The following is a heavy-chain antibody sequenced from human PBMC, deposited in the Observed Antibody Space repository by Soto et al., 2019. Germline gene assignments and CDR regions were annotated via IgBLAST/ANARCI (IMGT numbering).Heavy chain of an antibody. J-gene: IGHJ6*02. Sequence: SETLSLTCPVSGFSIISYYWSWIRQPPGKGLEWIGYIYYSGSTNYNPSLKSRVTISVDTSKNQFSLKLSSVTAADTAVYYCAREGSYKNYYYYGMDVWGQGTTVTVSS. CDR2: IYYSGST. D-gene: IGHD2-15*01. CDR3: AREGSYKNYYYYGMDV. V-gene: IGHV4-59*01. CDR1: GFSIISYY.